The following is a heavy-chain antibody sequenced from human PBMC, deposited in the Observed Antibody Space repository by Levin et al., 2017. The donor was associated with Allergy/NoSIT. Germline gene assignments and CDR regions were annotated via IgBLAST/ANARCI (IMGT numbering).Heavy chain of an antibody. J-gene: IGHJ6*02. Sequence: PGESLKISCKASGGTFSSYTISWVRQAPGQGLEWMGRIIPILGIANYAQKFPVRVTITADKSTSTAYMELSSLRSEDTAVYYCANGYSGSYYEHYYYYSMDVWGQGTTVTVSS. CDR1: GGTFSSYT. V-gene: IGHV1-69*02. D-gene: IGHD1-26*01. CDR2: IIPILGIA. CDR3: ANGYSGSYYEHYYYYSMDV.